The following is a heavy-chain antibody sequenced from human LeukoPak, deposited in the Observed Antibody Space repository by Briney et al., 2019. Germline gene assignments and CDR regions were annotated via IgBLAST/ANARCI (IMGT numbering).Heavy chain of an antibody. CDR1: GFTFSSCG. CDR2: ISGSDGGT. Sequence: PAGGSLRLSCAASGFTFSSCGMTWVRQAPGKGLEWVSSISGSDGGTYYADSVKGRFTISRDNSKNTLYLQMNSLRAEDTAIYYCAKRGPIYTSSPGNYFDYWGQGTLVTVSS. J-gene: IGHJ4*02. D-gene: IGHD6-6*01. V-gene: IGHV3-23*01. CDR3: AKRGPIYTSSPGNYFDY.